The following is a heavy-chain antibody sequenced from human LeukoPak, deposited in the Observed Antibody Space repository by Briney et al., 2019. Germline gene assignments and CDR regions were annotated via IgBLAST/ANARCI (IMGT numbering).Heavy chain of an antibody. J-gene: IGHJ5*02. CDR2: ISSSGSTI. Sequence: GGSLRLSCAASGFTFSSYEMNWVRQAPGKGLEWVSYISSSGSTIYYADSVKGRFTISRDNAKNSLYLQMNSLRAEDTAVYYCARGGSSGSYFSRNWFDPWGQGTLVTVSS. CDR3: ARGGSSGSYFSRNWFDP. D-gene: IGHD3-10*01. V-gene: IGHV3-48*03. CDR1: GFTFSSYE.